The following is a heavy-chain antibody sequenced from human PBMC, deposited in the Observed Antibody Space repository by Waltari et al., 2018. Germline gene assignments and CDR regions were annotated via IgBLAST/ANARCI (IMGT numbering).Heavy chain of an antibody. V-gene: IGHV3-48*03. CDR1: EFTLRNRA. J-gene: IGHJ4*02. CDR2: ISSSGSTI. CDR3: ATYYSYFDY. Sequence: DVRLSESGGGLAQPGGALRLSCVASEFTLRNRAMSWVRQAPGKGLEWVSYISSSGSTIYYADSVKGRFTISRDNAKNSLYLQMNSLRAEDTAVYYCATYYSYFDYWGQGTLVTVSS. D-gene: IGHD3-10*01.